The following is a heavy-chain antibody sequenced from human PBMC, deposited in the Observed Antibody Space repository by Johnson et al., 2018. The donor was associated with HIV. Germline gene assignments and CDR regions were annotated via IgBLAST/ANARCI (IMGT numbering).Heavy chain of an antibody. CDR1: GFSFSSYA. CDR3: ARGGYCTGGVCLGDAFDI. CDR2: INWNGGST. D-gene: IGHD2-8*02. Sequence: VQLVESGGGLVQPGESLRLSCAASGFSFSSYAMSWVRQAPGKGLEWVSGINWNGGSTGYADSVKGRFTISRDNAKNSLYLQMNSLRAEDTALYYCARGGYCTGGVCLGDAFDIWGQGTMVTVSS. V-gene: IGHV3-20*04. J-gene: IGHJ3*02.